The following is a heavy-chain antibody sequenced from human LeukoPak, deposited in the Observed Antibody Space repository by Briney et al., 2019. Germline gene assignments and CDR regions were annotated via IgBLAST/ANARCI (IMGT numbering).Heavy chain of an antibody. CDR3: ARDPGASYQAY. V-gene: IGHV3-74*01. J-gene: IGHJ4*02. CDR1: GFTFSSYW. Sequence: PGGSLRLSXAASGFTFSSYWMHWVRQAPGKGLVWVSGINSDGSSTIYADSVKGRFTISRDNAKNTLDLQMNSLRAEDTAVYYCARDPGASYQAYWGQGTLVTVSS. CDR2: INSDGSST. D-gene: IGHD1-26*01.